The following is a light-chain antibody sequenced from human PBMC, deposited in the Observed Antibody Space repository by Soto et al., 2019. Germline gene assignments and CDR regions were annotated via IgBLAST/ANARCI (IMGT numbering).Light chain of an antibody. CDR1: QSVSGN. CDR3: RQYGSSPPT. V-gene: IGKV3-20*01. CDR2: DAS. Sequence: EIVMTQSPATLSLSPGERATLSCRASQSVSGNLAWYQQKPGQAPRLLIYDASNRATGIPDRFSGSGSGTDFTLSISRLEPEDFAVYYCRQYGSSPPTFGQGTKGDIK. J-gene: IGKJ1*01.